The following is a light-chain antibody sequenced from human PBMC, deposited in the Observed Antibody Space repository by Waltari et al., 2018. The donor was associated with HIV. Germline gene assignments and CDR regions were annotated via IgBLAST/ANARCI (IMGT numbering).Light chain of an antibody. CDR3: GAWDDTHSWV. CDR1: SSNIGTHT. CDR2: SNN. J-gene: IGLJ3*02. Sequence: QSVLTQPPSVSGTPGQGVTISCSGSSSNIGTHTVNWYQHLPGTTPKLLIYSNNRRPSGVPDRFSGSKSGTSASLAISGLQSEDEADYYCGAWDDTHSWVFGGGTKLTVL. V-gene: IGLV1-44*01.